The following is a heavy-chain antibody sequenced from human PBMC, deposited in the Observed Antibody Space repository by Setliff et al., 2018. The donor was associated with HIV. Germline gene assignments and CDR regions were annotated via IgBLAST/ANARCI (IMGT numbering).Heavy chain of an antibody. CDR2: IYYSGST. CDR1: GGSISSSSYY. CDR3: ARYRYYYDSSGYGRWFDP. Sequence: SETLSLTCTVSGGSISSSSYYWGWIRQPSGKGLEWIGNIYYSGSTYYNPSLKSRVTISVDTSENQFSLRLNSVTAADTAVYYCARYRYYYDSSGYGRWFDPWGQGTLVTVSS. J-gene: IGHJ5*02. D-gene: IGHD3-22*01. V-gene: IGHV4-39*01.